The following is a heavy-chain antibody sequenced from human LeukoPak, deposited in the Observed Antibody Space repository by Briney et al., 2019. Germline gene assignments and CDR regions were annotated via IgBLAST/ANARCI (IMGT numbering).Heavy chain of an antibody. CDR3: ARQNYGAAPLRY. CDR1: GGSFSGYY. Sequence: KASETLSLTCAASGGSFSGYYWSWIRQPPGKGLEWIGEINNSGRTNYNPSRKSRVTISVDTSKNQFSLKLSSVTAADTAVYYCARQNYGAAPLRYWGQGTLVTVSS. CDR2: INNSGRT. V-gene: IGHV4-34*01. J-gene: IGHJ4*02. D-gene: IGHD4/OR15-4a*01.